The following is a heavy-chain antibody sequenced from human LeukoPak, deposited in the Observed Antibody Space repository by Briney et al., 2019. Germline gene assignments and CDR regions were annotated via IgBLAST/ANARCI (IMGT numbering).Heavy chain of an antibody. CDR3: ARVGGNYYDSPYFDY. D-gene: IGHD3-22*01. V-gene: IGHV4-38-2*02. CDR1: GYSISSGYY. Sequence: PSETLSLTCTVSGYSISSGYYWGWIRQPPVKGLEWIGSFYHSGSTYYNPSLKSRVTILVDTSKNQFSLKLSFVTAADTAVYYCARVGGNYYDSPYFDYWGQGTLVTVSS. J-gene: IGHJ4*02. CDR2: FYHSGST.